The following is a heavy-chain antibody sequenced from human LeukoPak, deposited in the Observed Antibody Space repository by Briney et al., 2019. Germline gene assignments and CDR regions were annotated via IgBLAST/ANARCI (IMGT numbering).Heavy chain of an antibody. D-gene: IGHD2/OR15-2a*01. CDR1: WYTLNGQY. Sequence: SVKVSFKASWYTLNGQYMPLVRQAPGQGPGGMGWINPNSGGTNYAQKFQGRVTMTRDTSISTAYMELSRLRSDDTAVYYCARAPILYYYMDVWGKGTTVTVSS. CDR2: INPNSGGT. J-gene: IGHJ6*03. CDR3: ARAPILYYYMDV. V-gene: IGHV1-2*02.